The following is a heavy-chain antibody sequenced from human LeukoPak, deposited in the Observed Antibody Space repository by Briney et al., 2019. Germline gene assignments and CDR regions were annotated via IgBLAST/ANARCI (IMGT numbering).Heavy chain of an antibody. CDR2: IYYSGST. Sequence: SETLSLTCTVSGGSISSYYWSWIRQPPGKGLEWIGHIYYSGSTNYNPSLKSRVTISVDTSKNQFSLKLSSVTAADTAVYYCARGWYSSSWFDYWGQGTLSPSPQ. J-gene: IGHJ5*01. D-gene: IGHD6-13*01. V-gene: IGHV4-59*01. CDR1: GGSISSYY. CDR3: ARGWYSSSWFDY.